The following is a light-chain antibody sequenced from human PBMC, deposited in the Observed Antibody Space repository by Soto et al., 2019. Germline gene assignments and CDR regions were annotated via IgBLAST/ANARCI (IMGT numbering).Light chain of an antibody. Sequence: QSVLTQSPSASASLGASVKLTCTLSSGHSSYAIAWHQQQPEKGPRSLMKLNSDGSHSKGDGIPDRFSGSSSGAERYLTIASLQSEDEADYYCQTGGTGMVFGGGTQLTVL. CDR2: LNSDGSH. V-gene: IGLV4-69*01. CDR1: SGHSSYA. J-gene: IGLJ3*02. CDR3: QTGGTGMV.